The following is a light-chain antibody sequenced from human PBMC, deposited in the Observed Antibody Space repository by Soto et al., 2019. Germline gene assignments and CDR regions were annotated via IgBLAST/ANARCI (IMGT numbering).Light chain of an antibody. Sequence: DIVMTQTPLFSPVTVGQPASISCRSSRSLVHSNENTYLNLLHPRPGQPPRLLINMTSDRFSGVADRVTGSGSGTDFTLKISRVEDEDVGIYCCMQGTLFVYIFGQGTRLEF. CDR1: RSLVHSNENTY. CDR2: MTS. CDR3: MQGTLFVYI. V-gene: IGKV2-24*01. J-gene: IGKJ2*01.